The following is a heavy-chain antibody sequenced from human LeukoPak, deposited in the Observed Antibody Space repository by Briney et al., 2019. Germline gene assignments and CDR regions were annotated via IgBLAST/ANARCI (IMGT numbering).Heavy chain of an antibody. CDR2: IYYDGSL. Sequence: PSETLSLTCIVSGGSISGSRYYWGWIRQPPGKGLEWIGNIYYDGSLYYNPSLKSRVTISVDTSKNQFSLKLSAVTAADTAVYYCAREGYTYGYETPRFDYWGQGTLVTVSS. D-gene: IGHD5-18*01. V-gene: IGHV4-39*07. CDR1: GGSISGSRYY. CDR3: AREGYTYGYETPRFDY. J-gene: IGHJ4*02.